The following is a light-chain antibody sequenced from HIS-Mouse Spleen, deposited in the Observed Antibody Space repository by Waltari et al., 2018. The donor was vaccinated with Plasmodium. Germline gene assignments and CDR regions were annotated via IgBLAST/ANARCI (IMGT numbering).Light chain of an antibody. CDR2: AAS. CDR1: QSISSY. V-gene: IGKV1-39*01. Sequence: DLQMTQSPSSLSASVGDRVTITFRASQSISSYLNWYQQKPGKAPKLRIYAASSLQRGVPSRFSGSGAGTDFTLTISSLQPEDFATYYCQQSYSTWTFGQGTKVE. J-gene: IGKJ1*01. CDR3: QQSYSTWT.